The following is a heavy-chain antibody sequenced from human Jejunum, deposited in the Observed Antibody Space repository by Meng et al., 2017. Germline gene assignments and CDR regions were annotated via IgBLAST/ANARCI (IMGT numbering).Heavy chain of an antibody. CDR1: GFTFTSYT. J-gene: IGHJ4*02. V-gene: IGHV3-23*01. CDR3: AKSVGYCTSPRCYLVTDEGFDY. D-gene: IGHD2-2*01. CDR2: ISGSGANT. Sequence: GGSLRLSCAASGFTFTSYTMSWVRQAPGKGLEWVAGISGSGANTDYADSGKGRFTISRDNSKNTVYLQMNNLRADETAVYYCAKSVGYCTSPRCYLVTDEGFDYWGQGTLVTVSS.